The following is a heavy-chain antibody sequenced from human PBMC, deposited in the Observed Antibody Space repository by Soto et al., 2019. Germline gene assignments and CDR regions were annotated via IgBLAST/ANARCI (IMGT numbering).Heavy chain of an antibody. CDR1: GGSISSYY. CDR2: IYYSAST. D-gene: IGHD2-21*02. V-gene: IGHV4-59*08. Sequence: QVQLQESGPGLVKPSETLSLTCTVSGGSISSYYWSWIRQPPGKGLEWIGYIYYSASTNYSPSLKSRVPRSVDTSKNQFSRNLSSVTAADTAVYYCARHLPYCGGDCYSLDYWGQGTMVTVAS. CDR3: ARHLPYCGGDCYSLDY. J-gene: IGHJ4*02.